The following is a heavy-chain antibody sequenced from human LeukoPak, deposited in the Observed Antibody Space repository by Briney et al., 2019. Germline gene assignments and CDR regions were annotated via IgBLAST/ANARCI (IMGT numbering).Heavy chain of an antibody. CDR3: LVLRYFDWLLGPNWFDP. D-gene: IGHD3-9*01. J-gene: IGHJ5*02. Sequence: SETLSLTCTVSGGSISSSSYYWGWIRQPPGKGLEWIGSIYYSGSTYYNPSLKSRVTISVDTSKNQFSLKLSSVTAADTAVYYCLVLRYFDWLLGPNWFDPWGQGTLVTVSS. CDR2: IYYSGST. V-gene: IGHV4-39*07. CDR1: GGSISSSSYY.